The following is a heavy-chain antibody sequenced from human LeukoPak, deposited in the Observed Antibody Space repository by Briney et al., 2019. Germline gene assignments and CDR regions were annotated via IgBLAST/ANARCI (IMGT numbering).Heavy chain of an antibody. V-gene: IGHV1-8*02. CDR3: AIFYVVVVTAPTEADY. CDR2: MNPNSGNT. Sequence: ASVKVSCKASGYTFTGYYMHWVRQAPGQGLEWMGWMNPNSGNTGYAQKFQGRVTMTRNTSISTAYMELSSLRSEDTAVYYCAIFYVVVVTAPTEADYWGQGTLVTVSS. J-gene: IGHJ4*02. CDR1: GYTFTGYY. D-gene: IGHD2-21*02.